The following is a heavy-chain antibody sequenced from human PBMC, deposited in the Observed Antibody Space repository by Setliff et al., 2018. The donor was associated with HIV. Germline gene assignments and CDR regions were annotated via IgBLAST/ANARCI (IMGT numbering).Heavy chain of an antibody. CDR3: AREIYGGNSRPFDY. CDR2: INYSGRT. CDR1: GGSINTY. Sequence: SETLSLTCTVSGGSINTYWSWIRQPPGKGLEWIGYINYSGRTNYNPSLKSRITISVDTSKNQFSLKLTSVTAADTAVYYCAREIYGGNSRPFDYWGQGTLVTVS. V-gene: IGHV4-59*01. D-gene: IGHD4-17*01. J-gene: IGHJ4*02.